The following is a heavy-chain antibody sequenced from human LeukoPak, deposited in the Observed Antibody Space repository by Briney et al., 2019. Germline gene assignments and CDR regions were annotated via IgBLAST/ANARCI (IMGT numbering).Heavy chain of an antibody. V-gene: IGHV3-33*06. CDR3: VKDPYSGSYYSYDY. Sequence: PGGTLRLSCAASGFTFSSYGMHWVRQAPGKGLEWVAVIWYDGSNKYYADSVKVRFTISRDNSKNTLYLQMNSLRAEDTAVYYCVKDPYSGSYYSYDYWGQGTLVTVSS. CDR1: GFTFSSYG. D-gene: IGHD1-26*01. CDR2: IWYDGSNK. J-gene: IGHJ4*02.